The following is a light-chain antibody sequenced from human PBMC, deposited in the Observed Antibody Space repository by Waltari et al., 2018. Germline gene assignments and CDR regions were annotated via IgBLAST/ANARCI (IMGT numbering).Light chain of an antibody. CDR1: QSVSSY. CDR3: QQYFTSPSLT. Sequence: EIVLTQSPATLSLSPGERATLSCRASQSVSSYLAWYQQKPGQAPRLLIYDASNRATGIPARFSGSGSGTDFTLTISSLEPEDFAVYYCQQYFTSPSLTFGGGTKVEI. V-gene: IGKV3-11*01. J-gene: IGKJ4*01. CDR2: DAS.